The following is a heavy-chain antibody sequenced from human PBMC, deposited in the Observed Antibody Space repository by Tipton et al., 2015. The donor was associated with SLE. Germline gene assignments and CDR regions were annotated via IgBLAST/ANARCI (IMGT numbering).Heavy chain of an antibody. V-gene: IGHV3-23*01. CDR1: GFTFGDYA. CDR3: AKTRRPTVGAVGDAFDI. D-gene: IGHD1-26*01. J-gene: IGHJ3*02. Sequence: SLRLSCTASGFTFGDYAMSWVRQTPGKGLEWVSYISRSGSTLYYADSVKGRFTISRDNSKNTLYLQMNSLRAEDTAVYYCAKTRRPTVGAVGDAFDIWGQGTMVTVSS. CDR2: ISRSGSTL.